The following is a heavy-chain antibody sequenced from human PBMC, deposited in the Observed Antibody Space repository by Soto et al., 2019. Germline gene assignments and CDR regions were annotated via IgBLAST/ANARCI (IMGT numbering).Heavy chain of an antibody. CDR3: AKDALAYYDFWS. V-gene: IGHV3-23*01. J-gene: IGHJ4*02. Sequence: GSLRLSCAASGLTFSSYSMSWVRQAPGKGLEWVSHISNSGRSTKYADSVKGRFTISRYNSKNTLYLQMNSMRAEDTAIYYCAKDALAYYDFWSWGQGTLGTVSS. CDR1: GLTFSSYS. D-gene: IGHD3-3*01. CDR2: ISNSGRST.